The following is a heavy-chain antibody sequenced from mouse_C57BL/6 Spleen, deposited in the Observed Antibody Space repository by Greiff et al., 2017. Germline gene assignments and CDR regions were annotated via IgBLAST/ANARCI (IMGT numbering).Heavy chain of an antibody. CDR3: ARNSLYYDYDGWYFDV. CDR1: GFSLTSYG. CDR2: IWSGGST. Sequence: VKLMESGPGLVQPSQSLSITCTVSGFSLTSYGVHWVRQSPGKGLEWLGVIWSGGSTDYNAAFISRLSISKDNSKSQVFFKMNSLQADDTAIYYCARNSLYYDYDGWYFDVWGTGTTVTVSS. V-gene: IGHV2-2*01. J-gene: IGHJ1*03. D-gene: IGHD2-4*01.